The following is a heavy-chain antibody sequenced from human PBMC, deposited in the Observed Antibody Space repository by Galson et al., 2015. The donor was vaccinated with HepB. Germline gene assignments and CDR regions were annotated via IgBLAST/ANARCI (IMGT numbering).Heavy chain of an antibody. CDR2: ISSAGSEK. Sequence: SLSLSCAASSFLRTFAMHWVRQAPGKGLDWVAVISSAGSEKYYADSVKGRFTFSRYTSQNTLYLQMNSLRPEDTAVSYCAKECDGKAVPPAQKLDYWGQGARVTVSP. CDR1: SFLRTFA. CDR3: AKECDGKAVPPAQKLDY. D-gene: IGHD1-26*01. J-gene: IGHJ4*02. V-gene: IGHV3-30*18.